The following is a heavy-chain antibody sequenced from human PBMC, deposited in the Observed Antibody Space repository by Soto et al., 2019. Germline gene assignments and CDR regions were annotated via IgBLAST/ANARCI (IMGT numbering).Heavy chain of an antibody. V-gene: IGHV4-39*01. D-gene: IGHD3-10*01. Sequence: SETLSLTCTVSGGSISSSSYYWGWIRQPPGKGLEWIGSIYYSGSTYYNPSLKSRVTISVDTSKNQFSLKLSSVTAADTAVYYCARPLYGSGDFAYWGQGTLVTVSS. CDR1: GGSISSSSYY. CDR2: IYYSGST. J-gene: IGHJ4*02. CDR3: ARPLYGSGDFAY.